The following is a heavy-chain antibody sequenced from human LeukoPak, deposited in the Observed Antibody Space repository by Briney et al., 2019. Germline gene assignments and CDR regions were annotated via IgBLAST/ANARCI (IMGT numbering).Heavy chain of an antibody. CDR1: GGTFSSYA. J-gene: IGHJ6*03. D-gene: IGHD2-8*01. Sequence: ASVKVSCKASGGTFSSYAISWVRQAPGQGLEWMGRIIPIFGTANYAQKFQGRVTITTDESTSTAYMELSSLRSEDTAVYYCAREMVYDSYYYYYMDVWGKGTTVTVSS. V-gene: IGHV1-69*05. CDR2: IIPIFGTA. CDR3: AREMVYDSYYYYYMDV.